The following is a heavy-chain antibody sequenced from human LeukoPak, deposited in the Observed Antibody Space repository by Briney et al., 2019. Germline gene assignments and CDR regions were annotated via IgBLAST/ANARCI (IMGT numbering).Heavy chain of an antibody. CDR3: AREGSFQSTDDAFDI. V-gene: IGHV3-30*04. CDR1: GFTFSSYI. Sequence: GGSLRLSCVDSGFTFSSYIMHWVRQAPGKGLEWVAVISYDEGNKDYADSVKGRFTISRDNSKNTLYLQMNSLRAEDTAVYYCAREGSFQSTDDAFDIWGQGTMVTVSS. J-gene: IGHJ3*02. CDR2: ISYDEGNK. D-gene: IGHD3-16*02.